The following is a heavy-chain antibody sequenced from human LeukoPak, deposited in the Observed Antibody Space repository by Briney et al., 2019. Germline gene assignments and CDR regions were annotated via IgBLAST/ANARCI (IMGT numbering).Heavy chain of an antibody. V-gene: IGHV3-23*01. D-gene: IGHD3-3*01. CDR1: GFTFSSYA. CDR3: AKDLGDFWSPTDY. Sequence: GGSLRLSCAASGFTFSSYAMSWVRQAPGKGLEWVSAISGSGGSTYYAGSVKGRFTISRDKSKNTLYLQMSSLRAEDTAVYYCAKDLGDFWSPTDYWGQGTLVTVSS. J-gene: IGHJ4*02. CDR2: ISGSGGST.